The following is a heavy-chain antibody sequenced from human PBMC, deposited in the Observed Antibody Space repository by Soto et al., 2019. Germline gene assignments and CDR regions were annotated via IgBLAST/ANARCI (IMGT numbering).Heavy chain of an antibody. D-gene: IGHD2-15*01. CDR1: GGSISSGGYY. CDR2: IYCSGST. Sequence: QVQLQESGPGLVKPSQTLSLTCTVSGGSISSGGYYWSWIRQHPGKGLEWMGYIYCSGSTYSNPALRWRVTITVDTSRHQSALTLSSGTAAGTAVYYCARDCGGSCYSGHYYYGMDVWGQGTTVTVSS. J-gene: IGHJ6*02. V-gene: IGHV4-31*03. CDR3: ARDCGGSCYSGHYYYGMDV.